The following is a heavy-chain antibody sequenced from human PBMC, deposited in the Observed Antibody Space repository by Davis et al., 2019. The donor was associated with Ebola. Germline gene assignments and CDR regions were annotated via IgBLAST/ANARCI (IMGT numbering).Heavy chain of an antibody. V-gene: IGHV3-23*01. Sequence: GGSLRLSCAASGFSFSTYGMSWVRQAPGKGLEWVSAIGSGADTYYADSVQGRFAISRDNSKNTLFLQMNSLGAEDTAIYYCANHHGSGPGGRFFDHWGQGLLVTVSS. D-gene: IGHD3-10*01. J-gene: IGHJ4*02. CDR1: GFSFSTYG. CDR3: ANHHGSGPGGRFFDH. CDR2: IGSGADT.